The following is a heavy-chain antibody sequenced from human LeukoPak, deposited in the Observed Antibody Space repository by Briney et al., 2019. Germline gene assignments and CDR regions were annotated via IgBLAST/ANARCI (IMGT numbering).Heavy chain of an antibody. V-gene: IGHV4-59*08. J-gene: IGHJ5*02. CDR3: ARSYYDFWSGYLFDP. Sequence: SETLSLTCTVSGGSISSYYWSWIRQPPGKGLEWIGDIYYSGSTNYNPSLKSRVTISVDTSKNQFSLKLSSVTAADTAVYYCARSYYDFWSGYLFDPWGQGTLVTVSS. CDR2: IYYSGST. D-gene: IGHD3-3*01. CDR1: GGSISSYY.